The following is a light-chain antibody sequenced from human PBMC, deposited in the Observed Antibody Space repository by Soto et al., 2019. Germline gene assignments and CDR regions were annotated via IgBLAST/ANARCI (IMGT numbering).Light chain of an antibody. Sequence: QSVLTQPASVSGSPGQSITISCTGTSSDVGAYNYVSWYQQHPDKAPKLMIFEVSDRPSGVSNRFSGSNSGNTASLTISGLQAEDEADYYCSSYAGSNNFYVFGTGTKLTVL. CDR1: SSDVGAYNY. CDR2: EVS. CDR3: SSYAGSNNFYV. J-gene: IGLJ1*01. V-gene: IGLV2-14*01.